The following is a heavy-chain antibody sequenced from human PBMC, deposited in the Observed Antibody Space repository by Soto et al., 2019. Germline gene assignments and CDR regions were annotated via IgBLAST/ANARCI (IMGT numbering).Heavy chain of an antibody. CDR3: ARDSIAAPNWFDP. J-gene: IGHJ5*02. D-gene: IGHD2-15*01. CDR2: ISSSGSKT. CDR1: GFTFRNFE. Sequence: GSLRLSCAASGFTFRNFEMNWVRQVPGKGLEWISYISSSGSKTYYADSVKGRFTVSRDNTNDSLFLEMNSLRDEDTGIYYCARDSIAAPNWFDPWGQGTLVTVSS. V-gene: IGHV3-48*03.